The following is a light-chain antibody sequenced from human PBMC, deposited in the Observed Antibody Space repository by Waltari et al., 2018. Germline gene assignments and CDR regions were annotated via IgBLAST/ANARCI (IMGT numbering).Light chain of an antibody. CDR3: QSGDNSGTNRVL. J-gene: IGLJ2*01. Sequence: SYELTQPPSVSVSPGQTARITGSGDALPKQYVYWYQKKSGQAPILVMYKDRERPSGIPERFSGSSSGTTVTLTISGVQAEDEADYYCQSGDNSGTNRVLFGGGTKLTVL. CDR1: ALPKQY. V-gene: IGLV3-25*03. CDR2: KDR.